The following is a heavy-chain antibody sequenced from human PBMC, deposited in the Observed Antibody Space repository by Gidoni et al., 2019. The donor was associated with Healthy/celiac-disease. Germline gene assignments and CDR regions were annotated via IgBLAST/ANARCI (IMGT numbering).Heavy chain of an antibody. CDR1: GFTFSSYS. V-gene: IGHV3-48*02. D-gene: IGHD2-2*01. CDR3: ARDCPRGSNVGMCAFDI. Sequence: EVQLEESGGGWAQPGGSLRLSCAASGFTFSSYSMNWVRQAPGKGLEWVSYTSSSSSTIYYADSVKGRFTISRDNAKNSLYLQMNSLRDEDTAVYYCARDCPRGSNVGMCAFDIWGQGTMVTVSS. J-gene: IGHJ3*02. CDR2: TSSSSSTI.